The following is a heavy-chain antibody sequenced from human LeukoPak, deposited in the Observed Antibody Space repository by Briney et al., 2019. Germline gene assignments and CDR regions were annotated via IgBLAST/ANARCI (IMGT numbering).Heavy chain of an antibody. CDR2: INNNGGTT. Sequence: GGSLRLSCAASGFTFSSYAMHWVRQAPGKGLEYVSVINNNGGTTYYANSVKGRFTISRDNSKNTVFLQMGGLRAEDMAVYYCARGTTVNTPFDHWGQGTLVTVSS. CDR1: GFTFSSYA. CDR3: ARGTTVNTPFDH. J-gene: IGHJ4*02. V-gene: IGHV3-64*01. D-gene: IGHD4-11*01.